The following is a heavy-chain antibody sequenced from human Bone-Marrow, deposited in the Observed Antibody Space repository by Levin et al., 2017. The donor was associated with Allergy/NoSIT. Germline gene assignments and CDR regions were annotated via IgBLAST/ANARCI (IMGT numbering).Heavy chain of an antibody. CDR3: ARRPLGGALDV. CDR2: ISSAGGNR. J-gene: IGHJ6*02. Sequence: SCAASGFNFNNYAFHWVRQAPGKGLEWVAVISSAGGNRKYIDSVEGRFTISRDNAKNTLFLQMNSLRPEDTAVYYCARRPLGGALDVWGQGTTVTVSS. V-gene: IGHV3-30*03. D-gene: IGHD3-16*01. CDR1: GFNFNNYA.